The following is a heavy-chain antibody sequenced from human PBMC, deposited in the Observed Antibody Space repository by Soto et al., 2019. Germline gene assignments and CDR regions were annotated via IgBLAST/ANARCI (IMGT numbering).Heavy chain of an antibody. J-gene: IGHJ4*02. CDR1: GGSVSSGSYY. Sequence: PSETLSLTCTVSGGSVSSGSYYWSWTRQPPGNGLEWTGYIYYTGSTTSTPSLRSRVTISIDTSKNQFSLQLSSVTAADTAVYFCARYPRLDCWGQGTLVTVSS. V-gene: IGHV4-61*01. CDR2: IYYTGST. CDR3: ARYPRLDC.